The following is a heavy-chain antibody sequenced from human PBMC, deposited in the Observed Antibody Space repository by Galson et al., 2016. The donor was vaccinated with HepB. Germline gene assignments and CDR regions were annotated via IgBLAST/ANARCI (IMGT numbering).Heavy chain of an antibody. Sequence: SLRLSCAASGFSFSNYHMHWVRQAPGKGLVWVSRINTDGKRTTYADSVKGRFAISRDNAKNTLYLQMNSLRAEDTAVYYCARATLAYYDSSGYSVWGQGTLVTVSS. CDR1: GFSFSNYH. D-gene: IGHD3-22*01. J-gene: IGHJ4*02. CDR3: ARATLAYYDSSGYSV. V-gene: IGHV3-74*01. CDR2: INTDGKRT.